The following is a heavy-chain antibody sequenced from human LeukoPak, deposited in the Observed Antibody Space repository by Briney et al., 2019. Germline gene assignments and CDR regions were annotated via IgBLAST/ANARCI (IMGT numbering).Heavy chain of an antibody. Sequence: GGSLRLSCAASGFTFSNYAMSWVRQAPGKGLEWVSAISHSGDSTYYADAVMGRFTISRDKSKNTLYLQMNSLRAEDTAVYYCARCGGRIGYYDSGAWGQGTLVTVSS. D-gene: IGHD3-22*01. CDR1: GFTFSNYA. V-gene: IGHV3-23*01. J-gene: IGHJ5*02. CDR3: ARCGGRIGYYDSGA. CDR2: ISHSGDST.